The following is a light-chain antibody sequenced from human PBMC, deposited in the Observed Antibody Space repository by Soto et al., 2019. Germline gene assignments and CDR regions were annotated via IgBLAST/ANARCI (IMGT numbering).Light chain of an antibody. Sequence: SYGLTQPPSVSVSPGQTASITCSGDKLGDKYACWYQQKPGQSPVLVIYQDSKRPSGIPERFSGSNSGNTATLTISGTQAMDEADYYCQAWDSARVFGGGTKVTVL. J-gene: IGLJ2*01. V-gene: IGLV3-1*01. CDR3: QAWDSARV. CDR2: QDS. CDR1: KLGDKY.